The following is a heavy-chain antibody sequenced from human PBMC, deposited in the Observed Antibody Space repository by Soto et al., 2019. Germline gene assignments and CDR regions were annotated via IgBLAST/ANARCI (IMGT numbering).Heavy chain of an antibody. D-gene: IGHD2-15*01. Sequence: GGSLRLSCAASGFTFSSYAMHWVRQAPGKGLEWVAVISYDGSNKYYADSVKGRFTISRDNSKNTLYLQMNSLRAEDTAVYYCARDSNIVVVVAAINWFDPWGQGTLVTVSS. V-gene: IGHV3-30-3*01. CDR1: GFTFSSYA. CDR2: ISYDGSNK. J-gene: IGHJ5*02. CDR3: ARDSNIVVVVAAINWFDP.